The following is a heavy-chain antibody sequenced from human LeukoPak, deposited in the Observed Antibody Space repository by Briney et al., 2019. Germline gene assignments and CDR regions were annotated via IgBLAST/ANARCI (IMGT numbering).Heavy chain of an antibody. CDR3: ARDLTRTDN. D-gene: IGHD1/OR15-1a*01. J-gene: IGHJ4*02. Sequence: GGSLRLSCAASGFTFSSYSMNWVRQAPGKGLEWVSGISSSSSYIYYADSVKGTFTISRDNAKNTLYLQMNRLRAEDTALYYCARDLTRTDNWGQGTLVTVSS. CDR2: ISSSSSYI. V-gene: IGHV3-21*03. CDR1: GFTFSSYS.